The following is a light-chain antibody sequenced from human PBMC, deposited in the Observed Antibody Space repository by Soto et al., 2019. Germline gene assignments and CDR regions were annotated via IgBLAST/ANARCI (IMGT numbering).Light chain of an antibody. CDR3: KTYDNGAV. CDR2: GNT. J-gene: IGLJ2*01. V-gene: IGLV1-40*01. Sequence: QSVLTQPPSVSGAPGQRVTISCTGSSSNIGAGYDVNWYQQLPGTAPKLLIYGNTNRPSGVPDRFSGSKSGTSASLAITGLQAEDEADYYCKTYDNGAVFGGGTKLTVL. CDR1: SSNIGAGYD.